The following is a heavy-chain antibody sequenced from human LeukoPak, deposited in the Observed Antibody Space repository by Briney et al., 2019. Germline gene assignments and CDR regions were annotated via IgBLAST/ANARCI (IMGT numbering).Heavy chain of an antibody. V-gene: IGHV3-30*03. CDR1: GFTFNNYD. CDR3: ARGLYGSSWYGLDY. Sequence: GRSLRLSCAASGFTFNNYDMHWVRQAPGKGLEWVAVISYDGSNKYYADSVKGRFTISRDNSKSTLYLQMNSLRADDTAVYYCARGLYGSSWYGLDYWGQGTLVTVSS. CDR2: ISYDGSNK. J-gene: IGHJ4*02. D-gene: IGHD6-13*01.